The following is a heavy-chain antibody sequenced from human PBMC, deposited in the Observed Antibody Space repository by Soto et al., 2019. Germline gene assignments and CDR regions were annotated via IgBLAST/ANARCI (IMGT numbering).Heavy chain of an antibody. J-gene: IGHJ3*02. CDR1: GYTFSDYD. Sequence: ASVKVSCKASGYTFSDYDINWVRQATGQGLEWLGWMNPNSGNTGYVEKFQGRVTMTRNTSASTAYMELSSRRSEDTAVYYCARGMPTTVLGHDVFDMWGQGTMVTVSS. CDR3: ARGMPTTVLGHDVFDM. V-gene: IGHV1-8*01. D-gene: IGHD2-8*02. CDR2: MNPNSGNT.